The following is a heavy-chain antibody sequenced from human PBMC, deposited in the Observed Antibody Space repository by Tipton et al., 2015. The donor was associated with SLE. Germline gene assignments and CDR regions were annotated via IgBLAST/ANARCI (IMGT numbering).Heavy chain of an antibody. CDR3: YFGVKWDAFDI. D-gene: IGHD4-23*01. V-gene: IGHV3-30-3*01. CDR2: ISYDGSNK. J-gene: IGHJ3*02. Sequence: SLRLSCAASGFTFSSYAMHWVRQAPGKGLEWVAVISYDGSNKYYADSVKGRFTISRDNSKNTLYLQMNSLRAEDTAVYYCYFGVKWDAFDIWGQGTMVTVSS. CDR1: GFTFSSYA.